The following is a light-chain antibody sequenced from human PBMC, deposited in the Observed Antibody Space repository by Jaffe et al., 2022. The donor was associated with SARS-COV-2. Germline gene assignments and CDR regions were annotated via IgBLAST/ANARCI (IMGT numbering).Light chain of an antibody. J-gene: IGKJ4*01. V-gene: IGKV1-12*02. Sequence: IQLTQSPSSVSASVGDRVTITCRASQAIGNWLAWYQQKPGKAPRLLIHSASTLQSGVPSRFSGNGSETDFSLIISGLQPEDFATYYCHQTNSFPFGGGTKVEIK. CDR2: SAS. CDR3: HQTNSFP. CDR1: QAIGNW.